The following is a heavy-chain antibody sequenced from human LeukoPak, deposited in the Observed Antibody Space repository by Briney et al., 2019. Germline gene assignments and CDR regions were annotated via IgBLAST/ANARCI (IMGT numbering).Heavy chain of an antibody. D-gene: IGHD4-17*01. CDR1: GGSISSSTYY. Sequence: SETLSLTCSVSGGSISSSTYYWGWIRQPPGKGLEWIGSIYYSGSTYYNPSLKSRVTISVDTSKNQFSLKLNSVTAADTAVYYCARHDYGDYSSFDHWGQGTLVTVSS. CDR3: ARHDYGDYSSFDH. CDR2: IYYSGST. J-gene: IGHJ4*02. V-gene: IGHV4-39*01.